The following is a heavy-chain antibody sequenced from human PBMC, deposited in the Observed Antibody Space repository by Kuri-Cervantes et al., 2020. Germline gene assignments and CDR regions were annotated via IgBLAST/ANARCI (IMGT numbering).Heavy chain of an antibody. J-gene: IGHJ6*02. CDR2: INPNSGGT. Sequence: ASVKVSCKASGYTFTGYYMHWVRQAPGQGLEWMGWINPNSGGTNYAQKFQGRVTITADESTSTAYMELSSLRSEDTAVYYCARAPHIVATIIGTTTTGGMDVWGQGTTVTVSS. V-gene: IGHV1-2*02. CDR1: GYTFTGYY. D-gene: IGHD5-12*01. CDR3: ARAPHIVATIIGTTTTGGMDV.